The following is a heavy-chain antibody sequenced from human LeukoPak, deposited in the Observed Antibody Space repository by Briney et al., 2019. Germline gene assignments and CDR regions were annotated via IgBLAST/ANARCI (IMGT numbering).Heavy chain of an antibody. V-gene: IGHV4-59*08. CDR2: IYYSGST. CDR1: GGSISSYY. D-gene: IGHD6-19*01. CDR3: ARLSSGWYIKY. Sequence: SETLSLTCTVSGGSISSYYWTWIRQLPGKGLEWIGYIYYSGSTNYNPSLKSRVTISVDTSKNQFSLRLSSVTAADTAVYYCARLSSGWYIKYWGQGTLVTVSS. J-gene: IGHJ4*02.